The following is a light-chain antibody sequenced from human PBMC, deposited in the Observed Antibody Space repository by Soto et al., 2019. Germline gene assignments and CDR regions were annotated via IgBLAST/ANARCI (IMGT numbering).Light chain of an antibody. CDR2: GAS. J-gene: IGKJ1*01. V-gene: IGKV3-20*01. CDR3: QQYGRATWT. Sequence: EIVLTRSPGTLSLSTGESATLSCRASQRGSSSYLAWYQQKPGQAPRLLIYGASSRATGIPDRFSGSGSGTDFTLTISRLEPEDFAVYSCQQYGRATWTFGQGTKVDIK. CDR1: QRGSSSY.